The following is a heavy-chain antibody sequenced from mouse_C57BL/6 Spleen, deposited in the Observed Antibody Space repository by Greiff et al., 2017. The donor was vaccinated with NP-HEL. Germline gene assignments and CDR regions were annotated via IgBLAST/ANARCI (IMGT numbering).Heavy chain of an antibody. CDR2: IYPGDGDT. CDR3: AREGNSNYWYFEV. CDR1: GYAFSSSW. J-gene: IGHJ1*03. Sequence: QVQLQQSGPELVKPGASVKISCKASGYAFSSSWMNWVKQRPGKGLEWIGRIYPGDGDTNYNGKFKGKATLTADKSSSTAYMQLSSLTSEDSAVYFCAREGNSNYWYFEVWGTGTTVTVAS. D-gene: IGHD2-5*01. V-gene: IGHV1-82*01.